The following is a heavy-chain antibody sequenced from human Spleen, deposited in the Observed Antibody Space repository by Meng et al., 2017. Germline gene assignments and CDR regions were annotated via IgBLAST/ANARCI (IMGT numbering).Heavy chain of an antibody. CDR1: GYTFTSYY. D-gene: IGHD3-10*01. CDR2: INPSGGST. V-gene: IGHV1-46*01. J-gene: IGHJ4*02. Sequence: QGPRVQSGAEVKKPGASGKFSCKVSGYTFTSYYMHWVRQAPGQGLEWMGIINPSGGSTSYAQKFQGRVTMTRDTSTSTVYMELSSLRSEDTAVYYCAVHYYGSGSYLGFDYWGQGTLVTVSS. CDR3: AVHYYGSGSYLGFDY.